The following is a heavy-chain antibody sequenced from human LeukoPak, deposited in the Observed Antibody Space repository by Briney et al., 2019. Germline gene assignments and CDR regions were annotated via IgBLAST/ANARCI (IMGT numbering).Heavy chain of an antibody. V-gene: IGHV4-59*01. D-gene: IGHD5-12*01. CDR2: IHYSGST. CDR1: GGSIISDY. CDR3: ARGPTTVATIFDY. J-gene: IGHJ4*02. Sequence: PSETLSLTCTVSGGSIISDYWSWIRQPPGKGLEWIGYIHYSGSTNYNPSLKSRVTISVDTSKNQFSLKLSFVTAADTAVYYCARGPTTVATIFDYWGQGTLVTVSS.